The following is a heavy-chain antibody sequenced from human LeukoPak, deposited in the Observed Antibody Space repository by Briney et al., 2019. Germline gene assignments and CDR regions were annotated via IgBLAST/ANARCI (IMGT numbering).Heavy chain of an antibody. Sequence: GESLKISCKGSGYSFTSNWIGWVRQVPGKGLECMGIIYPGDSDTKYSPSFQGLVTISADKSITTAYLQWSSLKASDTGMYYCARRRGYSGDGLGSGRNYFDYWGQGTLVTVSS. CDR2: IYPGDSDT. V-gene: IGHV5-51*01. CDR3: ARRRGYSGDGLGSGRNYFDY. CDR1: GYSFTSNW. J-gene: IGHJ4*02. D-gene: IGHD5-12*01.